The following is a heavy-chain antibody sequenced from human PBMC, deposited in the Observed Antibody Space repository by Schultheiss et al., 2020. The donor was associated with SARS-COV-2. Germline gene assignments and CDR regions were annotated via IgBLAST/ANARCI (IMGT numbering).Heavy chain of an antibody. Sequence: SQTLSLTCAVSGDAITRDFWWSWVRQPPGKGLEWIGEVSESGSTSYNPSLKSRVTISVDKSKNQFSLRLGSATAADTAVYYCARVSKGWSYFDHWGQGALVTVAS. CDR3: ARVSKGWSYFDH. V-gene: IGHV4-4*02. D-gene: IGHD6-19*01. J-gene: IGHJ4*02. CDR2: VSESGST. CDR1: GDAITRDFW.